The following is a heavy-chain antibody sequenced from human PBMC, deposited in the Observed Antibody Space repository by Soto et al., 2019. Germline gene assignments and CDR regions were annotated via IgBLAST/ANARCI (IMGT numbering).Heavy chain of an antibody. Sequence: ASVKVSCKVSGYSLNELYIHWVRQVPGKGLDWMGGFDPDDRDGNTVSAQTFQDRLTMTEDTSTNTAHMELRAEDTAVYYCAEAQGGSYFDYWGQGTLVTVSS. CDR1: GYSLNELY. J-gene: IGHJ4*02. CDR2: FDPDDRDGNT. V-gene: IGHV1-24*01. CDR3: AEAQGGSYFDY. D-gene: IGHD2-15*01.